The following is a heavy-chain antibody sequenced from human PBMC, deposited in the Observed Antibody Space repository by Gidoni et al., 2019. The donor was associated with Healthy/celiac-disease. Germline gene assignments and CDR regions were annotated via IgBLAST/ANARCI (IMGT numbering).Heavy chain of an antibody. CDR3: AKDTYGDSYSSVFLVPPPGLGKTY. D-gene: IGHD4-17*01. CDR1: GFTFSSYA. V-gene: IGHV3-23*01. CDR2: ISGSGGST. J-gene: IGHJ4*02. Sequence: EVQLLESGGGLVQPGGSLRLSCAASGFTFSSYAMSWVRQAPGKGLEWVSAISGSGGSTYYADSVKGRFTISRDNSKNTLYLQMNSLRAEDTAVYYCAKDTYGDSYSSVFLVPPPGLGKTYWGQGTLVTVSS.